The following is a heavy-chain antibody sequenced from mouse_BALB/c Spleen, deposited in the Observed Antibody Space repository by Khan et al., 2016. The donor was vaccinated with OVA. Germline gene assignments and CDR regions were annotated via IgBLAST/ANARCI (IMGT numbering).Heavy chain of an antibody. CDR1: GYSITSDYA. D-gene: IGHD3-3*01. J-gene: IGHJ3*01. V-gene: IGHV3-2*02. Sequence: EVQLQESGPDLVKPSQSLSLTCTVTGYSITSDYAWNWIRQFPGNKLEWMGYISYSGSTSYTPSLKSRISVTRDTSKNQFFLQLNSVTSEDTATYYCVRGRAYWGQGTLVTVSA. CDR2: ISYSGST. CDR3: VRGRAY.